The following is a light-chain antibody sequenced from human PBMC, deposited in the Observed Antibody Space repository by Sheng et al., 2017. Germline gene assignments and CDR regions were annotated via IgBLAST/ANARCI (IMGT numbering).Light chain of an antibody. J-gene: IGKJ5*01. CDR1: QSVSIY. V-gene: IGKV3-11*01. CDR3: QQRSTWPIT. CDR2: DAS. Sequence: EIVLTQSPATLSLSPGERVTLSCRASQSVSIYLAWYQQKPGQAPRLLIYDASNRATGIPARFSGSGSGTDFTLTISSLEPEDFAVYYCQQRSTWPITFGQGTRLDIK.